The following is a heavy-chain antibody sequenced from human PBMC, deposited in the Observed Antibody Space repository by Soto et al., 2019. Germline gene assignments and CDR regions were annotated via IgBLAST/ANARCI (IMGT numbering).Heavy chain of an antibody. Sequence: QVQLVQSGAEVKKPGASVKVSCKASGYTFSTYGVSCVRQAPGQGLEWMGWISGYDGDTNYAQKIRSRVTMTTDTSTSAAYRELRSLRSDVTAVYYCVRELESCGGYRYEYVFDIWGQGTMVRVSS. J-gene: IGHJ3*02. D-gene: IGHD2-21*02. CDR3: VRELESCGGYRYEYVFDI. V-gene: IGHV1-18*01. CDR1: GYTFSTYG. CDR2: ISGYDGDT.